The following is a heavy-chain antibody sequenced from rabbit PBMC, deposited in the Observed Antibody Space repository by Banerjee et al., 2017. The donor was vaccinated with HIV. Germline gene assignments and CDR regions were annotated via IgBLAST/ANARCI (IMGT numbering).Heavy chain of an antibody. J-gene: IGHJ4*01. CDR1: GFSFSSGVY. V-gene: IGHV1S40*01. D-gene: IGHD6-1*01. CDR2: IYTGSGST. CDR3: ARCAAANDGYALNL. Sequence: QSLEESGGDLVKPGASLTLTCTASGFSFSSGVYMCWVRQAPGKGLEWIGCIYTGSGSTYYASWAKGRFTITRSTSLNTVTLQMTSLTAADTATYFCARCAAANDGYALNLWGPGTLVTVS.